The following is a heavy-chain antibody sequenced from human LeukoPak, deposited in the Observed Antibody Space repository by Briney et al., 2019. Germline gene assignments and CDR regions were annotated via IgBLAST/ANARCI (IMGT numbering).Heavy chain of an antibody. Sequence: PSETLSLTCTVSGAYISNYYWTWVRQPAAQGLEWIGRLHASESAIYNPALKSRVTMSLDTSKDQLSLTLTSVTAADSAVYYCASVSSGAGFDVWGQGTVVIVSS. D-gene: IGHD3-22*01. V-gene: IGHV4-4*07. CDR2: LHASESA. J-gene: IGHJ3*01. CDR1: GAYISNYY. CDR3: ASVSSGAGFDV.